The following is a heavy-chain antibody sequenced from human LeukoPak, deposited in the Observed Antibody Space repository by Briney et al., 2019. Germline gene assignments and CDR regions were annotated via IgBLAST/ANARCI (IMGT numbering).Heavy chain of an antibody. Sequence: GASVKVSCKASGYTFTGYAMHWVRQAPGQRLEWMGWINAGNGNTKYSQKFQGRVTITRDTSASTAYMELSSLRSEDTAVYYCARDRGSGSYSKRANWFDPWDHGTLVTVSS. CDR3: ARDRGSGSYSKRANWFDP. CDR2: INAGNGNT. J-gene: IGHJ5*02. CDR1: GYTFTGYA. D-gene: IGHD3-10*01. V-gene: IGHV1-3*01.